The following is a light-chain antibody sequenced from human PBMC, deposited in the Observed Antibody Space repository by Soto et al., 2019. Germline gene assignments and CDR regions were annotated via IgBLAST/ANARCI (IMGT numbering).Light chain of an antibody. J-gene: IGKJ1*01. CDR3: QQFNTYSPET. CDR1: QSIGNW. CDR2: EAS. V-gene: IGKV1-5*01. Sequence: DIQMTQSPSTLSASVGDRVTITCRASQSIGNWLAWYQQHPGQAPKLLIYEASTLESGVPSRFSGSGSGTEFTLTINSLQPGDFATYYCQQFNTYSPETFGQGTRVDIK.